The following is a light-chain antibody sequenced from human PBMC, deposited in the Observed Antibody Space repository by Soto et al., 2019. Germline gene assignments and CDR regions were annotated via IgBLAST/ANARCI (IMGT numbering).Light chain of an antibody. Sequence: EIVMTQSPATLSVSPGERATLSCRASQSVSSNLAWYQQKPGQAPRLLIYGASTRATGIPARFSGSGSGTEFTLTISSLQYEDFAVYYCQQYNNWPRLEGTFGQGTKVEIK. CDR3: QQYNNWPRLEGT. V-gene: IGKV3-15*01. CDR2: GAS. J-gene: IGKJ1*01. CDR1: QSVSSN.